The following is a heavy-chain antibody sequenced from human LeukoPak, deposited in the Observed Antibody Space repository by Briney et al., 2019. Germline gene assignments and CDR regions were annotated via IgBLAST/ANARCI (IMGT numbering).Heavy chain of an antibody. CDR3: AKGSSGYFVDL. D-gene: IGHD3-22*01. V-gene: IGHV3-23*01. Sequence: GGSLRLSCAASGFIFDNYGLIWVRQAPGKGLEWVSAISNDGGGTNYADFVKGRFTISRDNTKNTLFLQMNSLRAEDTALYYCAKGSSGYFVDLWGQGTLVTVSS. J-gene: IGHJ5*02. CDR1: GFIFDNYG. CDR2: ISNDGGGT.